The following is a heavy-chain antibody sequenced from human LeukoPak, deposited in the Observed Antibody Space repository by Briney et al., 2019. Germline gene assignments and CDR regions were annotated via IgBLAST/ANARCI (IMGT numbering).Heavy chain of an antibody. Sequence: PGGSLRLSCAASGFTFSSYAMHWVRQAPGKGLEWVAVISYDGSNKYYADSVKGRFTISRDNSKNTLYLQMNSLRAEDTAVYYCARDVIYRFYGDYANWGQGTLVTVSS. D-gene: IGHD4-17*01. CDR1: GFTFSSYA. CDR3: ARDVIYRFYGDYAN. V-gene: IGHV3-30-3*01. CDR2: ISYDGSNK. J-gene: IGHJ4*02.